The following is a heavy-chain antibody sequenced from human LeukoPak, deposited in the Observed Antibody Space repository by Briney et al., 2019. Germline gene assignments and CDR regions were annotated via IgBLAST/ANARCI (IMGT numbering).Heavy chain of an antibody. J-gene: IGHJ4*02. D-gene: IGHD4-17*01. CDR2: ISHSGST. CDR1: GGSFSGYY. Sequence: SETLSLTCAVYGGSFSGYYWSWIRQPPGKGLEWIGEISHSGSTNYNPSLKSRVTISVDTSKNQLSLKLSSVTAADTAVYYCAREDYGDYGLDYWGQGTLVTVSS. CDR3: AREDYGDYGLDY. V-gene: IGHV4-34*01.